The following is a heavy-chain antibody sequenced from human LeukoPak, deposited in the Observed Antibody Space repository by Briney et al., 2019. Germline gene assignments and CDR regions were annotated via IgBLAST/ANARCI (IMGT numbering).Heavy chain of an antibody. CDR1: GFTFSSYA. CDR3: AKTVRARFLEWLLAFDI. J-gene: IGHJ3*02. CDR2: ISGSGGST. V-gene: IGHV3-23*01. Sequence: GGSLRLSCAASGFTFSSYAMSWVRQAPGKGLEWVSAISGSGGSTYYADSVKGRFTISRDNSKNTLYLQMNSLRAEDTAVYYCAKTVRARFLEWLLAFDIWGQGTMVTVSS. D-gene: IGHD3-3*01.